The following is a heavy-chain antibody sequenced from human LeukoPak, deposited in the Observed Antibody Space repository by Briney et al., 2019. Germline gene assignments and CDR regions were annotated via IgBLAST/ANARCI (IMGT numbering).Heavy chain of an antibody. CDR2: IKSDGSST. CDR3: ATGDLEA. CDR1: GFTFSSYW. J-gene: IGHJ4*02. Sequence: GGSLRLSCVGSGFTFSSYWMHWVRQAPGKGLVWVSRIKSDGSSTSYAGFVKGRFTISRDNAKNTLYLQMNSLRGEDTAVYYCATGDLEAWGQGTLVTVSS. V-gene: IGHV3-74*01.